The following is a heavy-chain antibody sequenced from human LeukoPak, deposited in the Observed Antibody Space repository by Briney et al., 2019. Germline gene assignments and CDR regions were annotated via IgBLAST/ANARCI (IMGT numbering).Heavy chain of an antibody. V-gene: IGHV4-39*01. Sequence: SETLSLTCTVSGGSVSDSNCYWGWIRQSPEKELVWIARVYYRGSPYYNPSMKSRVIISADTSNNKFSLQLDSVTAADSAIYFCARFLGYCTYDVCFLDSWGQGTLVSVSS. J-gene: IGHJ4*02. CDR2: VYYRGSP. CDR1: GGSVSDSNCY. D-gene: IGHD2-8*01. CDR3: ARFLGYCTYDVCFLDS.